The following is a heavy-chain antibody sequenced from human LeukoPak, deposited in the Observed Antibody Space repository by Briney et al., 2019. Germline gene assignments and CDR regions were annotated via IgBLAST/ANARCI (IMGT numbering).Heavy chain of an antibody. Sequence: SETLSLTCTVSGYSISSGYYWGWIRQPPGKGLEWIGSIYHSGSTYYNPSLKSRVTISVDTSKNQFSLKLSSVTAADTAVYYCATGTGSDYWGQGTLVTVSS. CDR3: ATGTGSDY. D-gene: IGHD1/OR15-1a*01. CDR1: GYSISSGYY. J-gene: IGHJ4*02. CDR2: IYHSGST. V-gene: IGHV4-38-2*02.